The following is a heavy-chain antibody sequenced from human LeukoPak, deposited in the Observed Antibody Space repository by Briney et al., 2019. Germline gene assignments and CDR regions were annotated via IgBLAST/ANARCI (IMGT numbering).Heavy chain of an antibody. V-gene: IGHV4-34*01. CDR3: AKSNGYGLVDI. D-gene: IGHD3-10*01. Sequence: PSETLSLTCAVYGGSFSGYYWSWIRQPPGKGLEWIGYIYYTGTSYNPSLKSRVTISADTSKNQFSLKLNSVTAADTAVYYCAKSNGYGLVDIWGQGTMVTVSS. CDR1: GGSFSGYY. CDR2: IYYTGT. J-gene: IGHJ3*02.